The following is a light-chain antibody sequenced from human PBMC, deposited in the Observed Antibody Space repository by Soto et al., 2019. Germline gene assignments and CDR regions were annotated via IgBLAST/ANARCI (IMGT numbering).Light chain of an antibody. CDR3: YSYTTSSTYV. CDR1: SSYVGGYNY. V-gene: IGLV2-14*01. Sequence: QSALTQPASVSGSPGQSITISCSGTSSYVGGYNYVSWYQQHPGKAPQVMIYDVSNRPSGVSNRFSGSKSGNTASLTISWLQAEDEADYYCYSYTTSSTYVFGTGTKVTVL. CDR2: DVS. J-gene: IGLJ1*01.